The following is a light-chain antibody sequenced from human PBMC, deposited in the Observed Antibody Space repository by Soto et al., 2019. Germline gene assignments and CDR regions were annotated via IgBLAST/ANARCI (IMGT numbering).Light chain of an antibody. V-gene: IGLV2-14*01. Sequence: QSALTQPASVSGSPGQSITISCTGTSSDVGGYNYVSWYQQHPGKAPKLMIYDVSNRPSGVSNRFSDSKSGYTASLTISGLQAEDEADYYCSSYTSSGALVFGGGTKLTVL. J-gene: IGLJ3*02. CDR2: DVS. CDR1: SSDVGGYNY. CDR3: SSYTSSGALV.